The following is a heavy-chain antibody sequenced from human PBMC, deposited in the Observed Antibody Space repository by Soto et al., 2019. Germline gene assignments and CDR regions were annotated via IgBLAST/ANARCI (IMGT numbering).Heavy chain of an antibody. V-gene: IGHV1-18*04. CDR1: GYTVTSYG. CDR2: ISAYNGNT. D-gene: IGHD6-13*01. CDR3: ARDRHPRSGIAAAAYLFDY. Sequence: QVQLVQSGAEVKKPGASVKVSCKASGYTVTSYGISWVRQAPGQGLEWMGWISAYNGNTNYAQKLQGRGTMTTDTSTSTAYMELRSLRSDDTAVYYCARDRHPRSGIAAAAYLFDYWGQGTLVTVS. J-gene: IGHJ4*02.